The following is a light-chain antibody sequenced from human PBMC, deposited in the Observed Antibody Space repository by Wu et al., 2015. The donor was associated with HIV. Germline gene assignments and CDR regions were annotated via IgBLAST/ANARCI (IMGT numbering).Light chain of an antibody. V-gene: IGKV1-5*03. Sequence: DTQMTQSPSTLSASVGDRVTITCRASRNINRWLAWYQQRPGTAPKLLIYGASALENGVPSRFSGSGSGTEFTLTISSLQPDDFATYYCQQYNFYSRTFGQGTKVEVK. CDR1: RNINRW. J-gene: IGKJ1*01. CDR3: QQYNFYSRT. CDR2: GAS.